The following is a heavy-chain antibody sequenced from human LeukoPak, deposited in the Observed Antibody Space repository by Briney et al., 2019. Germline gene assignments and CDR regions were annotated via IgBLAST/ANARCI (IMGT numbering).Heavy chain of an antibody. Sequence: GGSLRLSCAASGFTFSSYGMSWVRQAPGKGLEWVSAISGSGGSTYYADSVKGRFTISRDNSKNTLYLQMNSLRAEDTAVYYCAKDLVPRILIRTYYFDYWGQGTLVTVSS. V-gene: IGHV3-23*01. J-gene: IGHJ4*02. CDR1: GFTFSSYG. D-gene: IGHD6-6*01. CDR3: AKDLVPRILIRTYYFDY. CDR2: ISGSGGST.